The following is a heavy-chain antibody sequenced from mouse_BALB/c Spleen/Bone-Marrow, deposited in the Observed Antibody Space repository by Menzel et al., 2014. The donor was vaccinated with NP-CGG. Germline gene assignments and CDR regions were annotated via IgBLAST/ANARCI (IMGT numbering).Heavy chain of an antibody. J-gene: IGHJ2*01. CDR1: GFTFSSYG. CDR3: ARQTYYDYDGYFDY. D-gene: IGHD2-4*01. V-gene: IGHV5-6*01. Sequence: EVQRVESGGDLVKPGGSLKPSCAASGFTFSSYGMSWVRQTPDKRLEWVATISSGGSYTYYPDSVKGRFTISRDNAKNTLYLQMSSLKSEDTAMYYCARQTYYDYDGYFDYWGQGTTLTVSS. CDR2: ISSGGSYT.